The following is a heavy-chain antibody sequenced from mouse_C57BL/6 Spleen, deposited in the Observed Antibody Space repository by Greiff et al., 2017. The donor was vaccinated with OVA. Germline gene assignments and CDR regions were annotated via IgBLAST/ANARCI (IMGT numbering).Heavy chain of an antibody. V-gene: IGHV1-76*01. CDR1: GYTFTDYY. D-gene: IGHD2-3*01. J-gene: IGHJ2*01. Sequence: QVQLQQSGAELVRPGASVKLSCKASGYTFTDYYINWVKQRPGQGLEWIARIYPGSGNTYYNEKFKGKATLTAEKSSSTAYMQLSSLTSEDSAVYFCARSAGYDGYPYYFDYWGQGTTLTVSS. CDR2: IYPGSGNT. CDR3: ARSAGYDGYPYYFDY.